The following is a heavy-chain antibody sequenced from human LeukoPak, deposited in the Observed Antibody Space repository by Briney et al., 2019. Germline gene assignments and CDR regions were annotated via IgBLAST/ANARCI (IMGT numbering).Heavy chain of an antibody. J-gene: IGHJ4*02. CDR2: IKQDGSEK. D-gene: IGHD3-10*01. CDR1: GFTFSSHW. CDR3: ARASTLHYGSGTNYDY. V-gene: IGHV3-7*01. Sequence: GGSLRLSCAASGFTFSSHWMSWVRQAPGKGLEWVANIKQDGSEKYYVDSVKGRFTISRDNAKNSLYLQMNSLRAEDTAVYYCARASTLHYGSGTNYDYWGQGTLVTVSS.